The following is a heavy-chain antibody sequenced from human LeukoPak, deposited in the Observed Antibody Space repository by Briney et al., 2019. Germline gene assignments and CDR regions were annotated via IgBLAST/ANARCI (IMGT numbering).Heavy chain of an antibody. CDR3: ASSHGITGTTDYGMDV. V-gene: IGHV1-8*01. D-gene: IGHD1-7*01. CDR2: MNPNSGNT. Sequence: GASVKVSCKASGYTFTSYDINWVRQATGQGLEWMGWMNPNSGNTGYAQKFQGRVTMTRNTSISTAYMELSSLRSEDTAVYYCASSHGITGTTDYGMDVWGQGTTVTVSS. CDR1: GYTFTSYD. J-gene: IGHJ6*02.